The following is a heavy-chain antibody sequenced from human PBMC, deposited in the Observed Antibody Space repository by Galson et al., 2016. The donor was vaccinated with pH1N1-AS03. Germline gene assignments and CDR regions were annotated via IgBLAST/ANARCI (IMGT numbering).Heavy chain of an antibody. CDR2: IFPGDSDT. CDR1: GSGFNGYW. CDR3: ARPAHYDSSGRDALDV. Sequence: QSGAEVKKPGDSLKISCKSSGSGFNGYWTGWVRQMPGKGLEWMGIIFPGDSDTRYSPSFQGQVTISADKSTRTTYLQWRSLKASDTAIYYCARPAHYDSSGRDALDVWGQGIMLIVSS. J-gene: IGHJ3*01. D-gene: IGHD3-22*01. V-gene: IGHV5-51*03.